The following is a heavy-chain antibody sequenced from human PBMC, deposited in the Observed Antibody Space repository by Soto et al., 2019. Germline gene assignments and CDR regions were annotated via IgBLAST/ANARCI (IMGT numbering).Heavy chain of an antibody. CDR2: INSDGSST. J-gene: IGHJ4*02. V-gene: IGHV3-74*01. D-gene: IGHD6-13*01. CDR3: ASPILSGRTRIAH. Sequence: GGSLRLSCAASGFTFSTYWMHWVRQVPGRGLVWVSRINSDGSSTSYADSVKGRFTISRDNAKNTLYLQMNSLRADDTAIYYCASPILSGRTRIAHRGQGTLVTVSS. CDR1: GFTFSTYW.